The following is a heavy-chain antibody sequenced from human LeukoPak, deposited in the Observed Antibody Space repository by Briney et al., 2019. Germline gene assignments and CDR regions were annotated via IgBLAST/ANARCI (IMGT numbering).Heavy chain of an antibody. J-gene: IGHJ4*02. V-gene: IGHV5-51*01. CDR3: AGQLGRTGGFYF. D-gene: IGHD1-1*01. CDR2: IYPGDSAT. CDR1: GYSFASYW. Sequence: GESLKISCKGSGYSFASYWIGWVRQMPGKGLEWMVIIYPGDSATRYSPSFQGQVTISADKSISTVYLQWSSLKASDTAMYYFAGQLGRTGGFYFRAQGTLVTVSS.